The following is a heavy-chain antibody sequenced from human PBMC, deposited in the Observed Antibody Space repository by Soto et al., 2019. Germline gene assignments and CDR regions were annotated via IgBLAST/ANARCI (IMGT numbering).Heavy chain of an antibody. D-gene: IGHD6-13*01. V-gene: IGHV3-64D*06. CDR2: LSSNGIGT. CDR3: VKDMGQAAVGIRYPYGLDV. CDR1: GFTVSRFG. Sequence: GGSLRLSCSGSGFTVSRFGMHWVRQAPGKGLEHVSTLSSNGIGTYYADSVKGRFTFSRDTSKSTLYLQMSSLRTEDTAVYYCVKDMGQAAVGIRYPYGLDVWGLGTTVTVSS. J-gene: IGHJ6*02.